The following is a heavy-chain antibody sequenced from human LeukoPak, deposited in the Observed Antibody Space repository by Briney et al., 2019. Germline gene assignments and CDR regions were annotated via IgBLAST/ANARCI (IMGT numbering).Heavy chain of an antibody. V-gene: IGHV4-61*02. CDR1: GGSISSGSYY. Sequence: SQTLSLTCTVSGGSISSGSYYWSWMRQPAGKGLEWIGRIYTSGSTNYNPSLKSRVTISADTSKNQFSLKLSSVTAADTAVYYCARGATTMLKPFAFDIWGQGTMVTVSS. D-gene: IGHD2-8*01. J-gene: IGHJ3*02. CDR3: ARGATTMLKPFAFDI. CDR2: IYTSGST.